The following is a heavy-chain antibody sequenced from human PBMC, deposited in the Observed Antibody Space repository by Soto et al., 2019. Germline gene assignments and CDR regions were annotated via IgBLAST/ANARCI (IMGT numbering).Heavy chain of an antibody. J-gene: IGHJ3*02. CDR1: GFTFSTSA. V-gene: IGHV3-23*01. CDR3: AKEKFRAFDI. CDR2: ISSNSGSA. Sequence: EVQLLESGGGLVQPGGSLRLSCAASGFTFSTSAMSWVRQAPGKGLEWVSAISSNSGSAHYADSVKGRFTISRDNSKSTLSLEKNSLRAENTAVYFCAKEKFRAFDIWGQGTMVIVSS.